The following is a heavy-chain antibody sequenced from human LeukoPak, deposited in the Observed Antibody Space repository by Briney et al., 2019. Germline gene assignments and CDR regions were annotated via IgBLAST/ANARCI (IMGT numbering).Heavy chain of an antibody. V-gene: IGHV4-34*01. CDR3: ASLGRNDYSNQVPPS. CDR1: GGAFSNYY. Sequence: PSETLSLTCAVYGGAFSNYYWSWIRKRPGQGLELIGEINHSGSTNYNQSLKSRVTISVDTSKTQFSLKLSSVTAADTAVYYCASLGRNDYSNQVPPSWGQGTLVTVSS. D-gene: IGHD4-11*01. CDR2: INHSGST. J-gene: IGHJ4*02.